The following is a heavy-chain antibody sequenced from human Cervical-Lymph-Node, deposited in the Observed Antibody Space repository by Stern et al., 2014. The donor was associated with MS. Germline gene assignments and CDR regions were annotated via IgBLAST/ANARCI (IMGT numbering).Heavy chain of an antibody. D-gene: IGHD3/OR15-3a*01. Sequence: VQLVESGGGVVQPGRSLTLSCAASGFTFSSYTMHWVRQAPGKGLEWGAVTWPDGNNKYYADSVKGRFTISRDNSKNTLFLQMSSLRAEDTAMYYCTKEGESWAGYYNAWGQGTLVTVSS. CDR1: GFTFSSYT. CDR2: TWPDGNNK. J-gene: IGHJ5*02. CDR3: TKEGESWAGYYNA. V-gene: IGHV3-33*06.